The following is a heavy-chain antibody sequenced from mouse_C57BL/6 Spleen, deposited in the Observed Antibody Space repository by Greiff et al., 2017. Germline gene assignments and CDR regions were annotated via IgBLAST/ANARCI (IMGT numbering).Heavy chain of an antibody. J-gene: IGHJ2*01. CDR3: ARVSTTVLDY. V-gene: IGHV3-6*01. CDR2: ISYDGSN. CDR1: GYSITSGYY. D-gene: IGHD1-1*01. Sequence: EVQLQQSGPGLVKPSQSLSLTCSVTGYSITSGYYWNWIRQFPGNKLEWMGYISYDGSNNYNPSLKNRISITRDTSKNQFFLKLNSVTTEDTATYYCARVSTTVLDYWGQGTTLTVSS.